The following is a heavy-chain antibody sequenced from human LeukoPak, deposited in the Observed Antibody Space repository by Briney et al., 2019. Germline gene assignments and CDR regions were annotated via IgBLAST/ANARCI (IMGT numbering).Heavy chain of an antibody. D-gene: IGHD1/OR15-1a*01. Sequence: SETLSLTCTVSGGSVSSGSYYWSWIRQPPGKGLEWIGYIYYSGRTNCNPSLESRVTISVDTSKNQFSLNLSSVTTADTAVYYCARDGEAGTLEIDYWGQGTLVTVSS. CDR1: GGSVSSGSYY. CDR2: IYYSGRT. V-gene: IGHV4-61*01. CDR3: ARDGEAGTLEIDY. J-gene: IGHJ4*02.